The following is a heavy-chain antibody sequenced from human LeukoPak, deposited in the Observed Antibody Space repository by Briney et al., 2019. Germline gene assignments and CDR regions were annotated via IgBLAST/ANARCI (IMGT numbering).Heavy chain of an antibody. J-gene: IGHJ4*02. V-gene: IGHV3-48*04. CDR3: ARVAAAGY. D-gene: IGHD6-13*01. CDR2: ISSSSSTI. CDR1: GFTFSSYS. Sequence: GGSLRLSSAASGFTFSSYSMNWVRQAPGKGLEWVSYISSSSSTIYYADSVKGRFTISRDNAKNSLYLQMNSLRAEDTAVYYCARVAAAGYWGQGTLVTVSS.